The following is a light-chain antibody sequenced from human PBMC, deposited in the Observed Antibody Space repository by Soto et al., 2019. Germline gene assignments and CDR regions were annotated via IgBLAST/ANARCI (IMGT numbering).Light chain of an antibody. CDR3: QQRYNTPLT. J-gene: IGKJ4*01. V-gene: IGKV1-39*01. Sequence: DIQMTQSPSSLSASVGDRVTITCRASQSMSTYLNWFQQKPGKAPKVLIYGASSWQSGVPSRFSGSGSGTDFTLTISSLQPEDVATYYCQQRYNTPLTFGGGTKVEIK. CDR2: GAS. CDR1: QSMSTY.